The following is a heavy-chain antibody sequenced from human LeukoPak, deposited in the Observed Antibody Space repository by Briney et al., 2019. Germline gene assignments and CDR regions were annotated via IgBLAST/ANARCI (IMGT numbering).Heavy chain of an antibody. CDR3: ASPGYDILTPLDY. J-gene: IGHJ4*02. CDR2: ISGSGGST. V-gene: IGHV3-23*01. D-gene: IGHD3-9*01. Sequence: GGSLRLSCAASGSXFSSYAMSWVRQAPGKGLEWVSAISGSGGSTYYADSVKGRFTISRDNSKNTLYLQMNSLRAEDTAVYYCASPGYDILTPLDYWGQGTLVTVSS. CDR1: GSXFSSYA.